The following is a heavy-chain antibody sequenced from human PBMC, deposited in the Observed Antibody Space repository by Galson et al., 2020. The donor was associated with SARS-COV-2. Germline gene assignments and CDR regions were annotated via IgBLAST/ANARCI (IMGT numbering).Heavy chain of an antibody. J-gene: IGHJ6*02. Sequence: ASVKVPCKVSGYTLTELSIHWVRQAPGKGLEWMGGFDPEHGETIYAQKFQCRVTMTEDTSTHTAYMELSSLRSEDTAVYYCATDPVAGHPKHEDYDSVFMDVWGQGTTVTVSS. D-gene: IGHD6-19*01. V-gene: IGHV1-24*01. CDR1: GYTLTELS. CDR3: ATDPVAGHPKHEDYDSVFMDV. CDR2: FDPEHGET.